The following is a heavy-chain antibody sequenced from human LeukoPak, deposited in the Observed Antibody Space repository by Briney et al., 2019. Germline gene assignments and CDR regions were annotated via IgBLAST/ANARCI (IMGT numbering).Heavy chain of an antibody. CDR1: GGSISTSNYY. CDR3: ARDPGWSTLQARYFDY. CDR2: IFYSGST. V-gene: IGHV4-39*07. D-gene: IGHD3-3*01. Sequence: PSETLSLTCTVSGGSISTSNYYWGWIRQPPGKGLEWIGNIFYSGSTYYSPSLRSRVTISLDTSRNQFSLKLNSVTAADTAVYYCARDPGWSTLQARYFDYWGQGTLVTVSS. J-gene: IGHJ4*02.